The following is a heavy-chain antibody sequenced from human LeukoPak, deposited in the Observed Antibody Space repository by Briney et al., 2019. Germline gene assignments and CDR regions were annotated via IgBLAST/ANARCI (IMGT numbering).Heavy chain of an antibody. D-gene: IGHD3-22*01. CDR2: IYYSGST. J-gene: IGHJ3*02. Sequence: PSETLSLTCTVSGGSISSSSYYWGWIRQPPGKGLEWIGSIYYSGSTYYNPSLKSRVTISVDTSKNQFSLKLSSVTAADTAVYYCAAKLNYYDSSGSPLDAFDIWGQGTMVTVSS. V-gene: IGHV4-39*07. CDR1: GGSISSSSYY. CDR3: AAKLNYYDSSGSPLDAFDI.